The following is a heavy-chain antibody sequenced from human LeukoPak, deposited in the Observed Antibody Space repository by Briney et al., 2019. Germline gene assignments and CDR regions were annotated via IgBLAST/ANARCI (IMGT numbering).Heavy chain of an antibody. Sequence: GGSLTLSCAASGFTFSSYWMSWVRQAPGKGLEWVANIKQAGSETYYVDSVKGRFTISRDNAKNSLYLQMNSLRAEDTAVYYCARDLSGSYYIGAFDIWGQGTMVTVSS. J-gene: IGHJ3*02. CDR3: ARDLSGSYYIGAFDI. CDR1: GFTFSSYW. D-gene: IGHD1-26*01. V-gene: IGHV3-7*01. CDR2: IKQAGSET.